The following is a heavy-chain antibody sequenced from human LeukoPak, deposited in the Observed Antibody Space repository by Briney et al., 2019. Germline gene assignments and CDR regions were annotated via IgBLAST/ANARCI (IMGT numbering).Heavy chain of an antibody. CDR1: GFTFSSYS. CDR3: ARVGLGIVAFDI. J-gene: IGHJ3*02. D-gene: IGHD7-27*01. Sequence: PGGSLRLSCAASGFTFSSYSMNWVRQAPGKGLEWVSSSSSSNSDIYYADSVKGRLTISRDNAKNSLYLQMNSLRAEDTAVYYCARVGLGIVAFDIWGQGTMVTVSS. CDR2: SSSSNSDI. V-gene: IGHV3-21*01.